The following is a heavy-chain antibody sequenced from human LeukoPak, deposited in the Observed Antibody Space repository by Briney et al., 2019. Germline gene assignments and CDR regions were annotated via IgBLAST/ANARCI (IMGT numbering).Heavy chain of an antibody. J-gene: IGHJ4*02. CDR2: IGGSGGST. D-gene: IGHD2-15*01. Sequence: GGSLRLSCAASGFTFSSYAMSWVRQAPGKGLEWVSAIGGSGGSTYYADSVKGRFTISRDNSKNTLYLQMNSLRAEDTAVYYGAKGGDCSGGSCDGYWGQGTLATVSS. V-gene: IGHV3-23*01. CDR1: GFTFSSYA. CDR3: AKGGDCSGGSCDGY.